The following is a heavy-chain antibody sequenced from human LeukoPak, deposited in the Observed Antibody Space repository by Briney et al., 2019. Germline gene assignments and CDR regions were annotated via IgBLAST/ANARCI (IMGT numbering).Heavy chain of an antibody. CDR3: AHNPTYWGSGSPIYYYYYMDV. Sequence: PGGSLRLSCAASGFTFSSYAMSWVRQAPGKGLEWVSAISGSGGSTYYADSVKGRFTISRDNSKNTLYLQMNSLRAEDTAVYYCAHNPTYWGSGSPIYYYYYMDVWGKGTTVTVSS. CDR2: ISGSGGST. CDR1: GFTFSSYA. J-gene: IGHJ6*03. V-gene: IGHV3-23*01. D-gene: IGHD3-10*01.